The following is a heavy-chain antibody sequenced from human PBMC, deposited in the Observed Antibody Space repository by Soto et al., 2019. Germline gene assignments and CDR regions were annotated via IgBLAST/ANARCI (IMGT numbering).Heavy chain of an antibody. CDR3: ARGTHLGKRDAFDI. J-gene: IGHJ3*02. CDR1: GFTFSSYA. Sequence: QVQLVESGGGVVQPGRSLRLSCAASGFTFSSYAMHWVRQAPGKGLEWVAVISYDGSNKYYADSVKGRFTISRDNSKNTLYLQMNSLRAEDTAVYYCARGTHLGKRDAFDIWGQGTMVTVSS. V-gene: IGHV3-30-3*01. CDR2: ISYDGSNK. D-gene: IGHD7-27*01.